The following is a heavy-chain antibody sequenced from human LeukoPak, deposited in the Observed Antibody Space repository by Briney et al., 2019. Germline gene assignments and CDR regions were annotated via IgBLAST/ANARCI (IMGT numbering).Heavy chain of an antibody. V-gene: IGHV1-18*01. CDR1: GYTFTSYG. CDR2: ISAYNGNT. D-gene: IGHD3-3*01. Sequence: ASVKVSCKASGYTFTSYGISWVRQAPGQGLEWMGWISAYNGNTNYAQKLQGRVTMTTDTSTSTAYMELRSLRSDDTAVYYCAREGYVNYDFWSGSDTYDYWDQGTLVTVSS. J-gene: IGHJ4*02. CDR3: AREGYVNYDFWSGSDTYDY.